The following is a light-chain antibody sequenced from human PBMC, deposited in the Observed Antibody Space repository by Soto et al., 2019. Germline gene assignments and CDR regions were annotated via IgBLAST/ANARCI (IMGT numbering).Light chain of an antibody. V-gene: IGKV2-30*01. CDR2: KVS. J-gene: IGKJ2*01. CDR1: QSLLYSDGNTY. Sequence: DAVLTQSPLSLPVTLGQPASISCRSSQSLLYSDGNTYLSWFQRRPGQSPRRLIYKVSNRDSGVPDRFSGSGSGTDFTLKINKVEAEDVGVYYCMQTTLWPTFGQGTKLEIK. CDR3: MQTTLWPT.